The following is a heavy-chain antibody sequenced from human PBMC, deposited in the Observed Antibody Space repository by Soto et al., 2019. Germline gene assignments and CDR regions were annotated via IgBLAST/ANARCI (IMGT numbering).Heavy chain of an antibody. CDR2: IIPILGIA. CDR1: GGTFSSYT. V-gene: IGHV1-69*08. J-gene: IGHJ2*01. D-gene: IGHD3-10*01. Sequence: QVQLVQSGAEVKKPGSSVKVSCKASGGTFSSYTISWVRQAPGQGLEWMGRIIPILGIANYAQKFQGRVTITADKSTSTAYLELSSLRSEDTAVYYCARDSSVVRGVMITGIGYFDLGGRGTLVAVSS. CDR3: ARDSSVVRGVMITGIGYFDL.